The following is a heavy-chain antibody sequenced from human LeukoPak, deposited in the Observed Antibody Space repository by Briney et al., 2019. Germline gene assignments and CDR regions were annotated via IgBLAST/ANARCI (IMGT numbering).Heavy chain of an antibody. V-gene: IGHV3-30-3*01. J-gene: IGHJ4*02. CDR3: ARTNYYGSGGGDC. D-gene: IGHD3-10*01. CDR2: ISYDGGNK. Sequence: GGSLRLSCAASGFTVNNKYMNWVRQAPGKGLEWVAVISYDGGNKYYADSVKGRFTISRDNSKNTVYLQMDSLRAEDTAVYYCARTNYYGSGGGDCWGQGTLVTVSS. CDR1: GFTVNNKY.